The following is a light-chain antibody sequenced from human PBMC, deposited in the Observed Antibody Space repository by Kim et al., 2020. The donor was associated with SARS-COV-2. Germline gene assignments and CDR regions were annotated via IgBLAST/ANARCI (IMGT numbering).Light chain of an antibody. V-gene: IGLV3-1*01. J-gene: IGLJ2*01. CDR1: KLGDKY. Sequence: SYELTQPPSVSVSPGQTARITCSGDKLGDKYASWYQQKPGQSPVLVMYQNKKRPSGIPERFSGSNSGNTATLIISGTQALDEADYYCQAWDISTLVFGGGTKLT. CDR3: QAWDISTLV. CDR2: QNK.